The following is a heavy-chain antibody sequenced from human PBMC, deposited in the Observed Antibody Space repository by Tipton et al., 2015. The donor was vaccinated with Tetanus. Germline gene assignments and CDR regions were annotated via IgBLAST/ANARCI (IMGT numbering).Heavy chain of an antibody. CDR3: ARAHCTDGVCNFDF. D-gene: IGHD2-8*01. CDR2: IYPGDSDT. V-gene: IGHV5-51*01. J-gene: IGHJ4*02. CDR1: GYIFNNYW. Sequence: QLVQSGGEVKKPGESLKISCKGSGYIFNNYWIGWVRQKPGKGLEWMGIIYPGDSDTRYSPSFQGQVTISVNKSINTAYLQWSSLKASDTSMFYCARAHCTDGVCNFDFWGQGALVAVAS.